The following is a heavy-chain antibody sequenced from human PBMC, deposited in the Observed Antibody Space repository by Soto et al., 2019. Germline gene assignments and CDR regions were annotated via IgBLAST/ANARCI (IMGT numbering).Heavy chain of an antibody. CDR2: IKQDGSEK. CDR1: GFTFSSYW. CDR3: ARLDGRWLQSP. J-gene: IGHJ5*02. D-gene: IGHD4-4*01. V-gene: IGHV3-7*01. Sequence: GGSLRLSCAASGFTFSSYWMSWVRQAPGKGLEWVANIKQDGSEKYYVDSMKGRFTISRDNAKNSLYLQMNSLRAEDTAVYYCARLDGRWLQSPWGQGTLVTVSS.